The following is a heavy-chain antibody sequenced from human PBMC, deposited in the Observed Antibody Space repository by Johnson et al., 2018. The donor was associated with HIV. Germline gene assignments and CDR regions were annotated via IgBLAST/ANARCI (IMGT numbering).Heavy chain of an antibody. CDR3: AKGRSGTTASIDAFDI. Sequence: QVQLVESGGRVVQPGRSLRLSCAASGFTFSSYAMHWVRQAPGKGLEWVAVISYDGSNKYYADSVKGRFTISRDNSKNTLYLQMKSLRAEDTAVYYCAKGRSGTTASIDAFDIWGQGTMVTVSS. CDR2: ISYDGSNK. D-gene: IGHD1-7*01. V-gene: IGHV3-30*04. CDR1: GFTFSSYA. J-gene: IGHJ3*02.